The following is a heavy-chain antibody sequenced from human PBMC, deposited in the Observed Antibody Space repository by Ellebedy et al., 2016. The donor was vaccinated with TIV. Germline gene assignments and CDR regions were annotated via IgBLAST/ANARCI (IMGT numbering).Heavy chain of an antibody. V-gene: IGHV3-15*01. CDR3: TTQESRITGDY. Sequence: GGSLRPSXEAPGSTFTNAWMSWVRQAPGKGLEWAGRIKSKTDGGTTDYAAPARGRFTISRDDSKNTLFLHMNSLKTEDTAVYYCTTQESRITGDYWGQGTLVTVSS. CDR1: GSTFTNAW. CDR2: IKSKTDGGTT. J-gene: IGHJ4*02. D-gene: IGHD1-1*01.